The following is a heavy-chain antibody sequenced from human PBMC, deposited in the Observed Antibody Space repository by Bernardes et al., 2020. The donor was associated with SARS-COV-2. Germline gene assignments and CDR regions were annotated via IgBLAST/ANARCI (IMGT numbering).Heavy chain of an antibody. J-gene: IGHJ4*02. CDR1: GYTFTSYD. Sequence: ASVKVCWEASGYTFTSYDINWVRQATGQGLEWMGWMNPNSGNTGYAQKFQGRVTMTRNTSISTAYMELSSLRSEDTAVYYCARGRRRITMIVVGLYYFDYWGQGTLVTVSS. CDR2: MNPNSGNT. V-gene: IGHV1-8*01. D-gene: IGHD3-22*01. CDR3: ARGRRRITMIVVGLYYFDY.